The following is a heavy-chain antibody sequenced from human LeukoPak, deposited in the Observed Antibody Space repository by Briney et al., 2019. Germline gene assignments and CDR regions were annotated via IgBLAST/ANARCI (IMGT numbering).Heavy chain of an antibody. D-gene: IGHD2-2*03. Sequence: GRSLRLSCAASGFTFSSYGMHWVRQAPGKGLEWVAVIWYDGSNKYYADSVKGRFTISRDNSKNTLYLQVNSLRAEDTAVYYCARVGYCSSTSCPFDYWGQGTLVTVSS. J-gene: IGHJ4*02. V-gene: IGHV3-33*01. CDR3: ARVGYCSSTSCPFDY. CDR2: IWYDGSNK. CDR1: GFTFSSYG.